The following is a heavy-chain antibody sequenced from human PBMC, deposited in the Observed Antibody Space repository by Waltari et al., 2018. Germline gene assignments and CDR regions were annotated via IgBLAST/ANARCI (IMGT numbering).Heavy chain of an antibody. J-gene: IGHJ4*02. V-gene: IGHV4-59*11. Sequence: QVQLQESGPGLVKPSETLSLTCTVSGGSISSHYWSWIRQPPGKGLEWIGYIYYSGSTNYNPSLKSRVTISVDTSKNQFSLKLSSVTAADTAVYYCAIVRVGAPDYWGQGTLVTVSS. CDR2: IYYSGST. CDR3: AIVRVGAPDY. D-gene: IGHD1-26*01. CDR1: GGSISSHY.